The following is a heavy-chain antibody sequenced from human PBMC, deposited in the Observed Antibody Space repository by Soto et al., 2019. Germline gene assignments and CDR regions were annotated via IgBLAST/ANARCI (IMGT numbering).Heavy chain of an antibody. CDR2: ISSSSSYI. J-gene: IGHJ6*02. V-gene: IGHV3-21*01. CDR3: ARAGPTMGATCMDV. D-gene: IGHD1-26*01. Sequence: EVQLVESGGGLVKPGGSLRLSCAASGFTFSSYSMNWVRQAPGKGLEWVSSISSSSSYIYYADSVKGRFTISRDNAKNLLYLQMNSLRAEDTAVYYCARAGPTMGATCMDVWGQGTTVTVAS. CDR1: GFTFSSYS.